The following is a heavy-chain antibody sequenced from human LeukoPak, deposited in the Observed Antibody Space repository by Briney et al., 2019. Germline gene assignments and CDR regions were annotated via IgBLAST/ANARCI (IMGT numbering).Heavy chain of an antibody. J-gene: IGHJ4*02. D-gene: IGHD3-3*01. CDR3: AKDPGDYDFWSGYYTGDY. Sequence: GGSLRLSCAASGFTFSNYGMSWVRQAPGKGLEWVSAISGSGGSTYYADSVKGRFTISRDNSKNTLYLQMNSLRAEDTAVYYCAKDPGDYDFWSGYYTGDYWGQGTLVTVSS. CDR1: GFTFSNYG. CDR2: ISGSGGST. V-gene: IGHV3-23*01.